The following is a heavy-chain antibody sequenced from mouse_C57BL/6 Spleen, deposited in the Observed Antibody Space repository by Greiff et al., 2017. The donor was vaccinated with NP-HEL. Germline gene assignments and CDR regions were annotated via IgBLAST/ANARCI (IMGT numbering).Heavy chain of an antibody. CDR2: ISYSGST. CDR1: GYSITSGYD. J-gene: IGHJ1*03. D-gene: IGHD2-10*02. CDR3: ASQYGNYGDWYFDV. V-gene: IGHV3-1*01. Sequence: EVKLQESGPGMVKPSQSLSLTCTVTGYSITSGYDWHWIRHFPGNKLEWMGYISYSGSTNYNPSLKSRISITHDTSKNHFFLKLNSVTTEDTATYYCASQYGNYGDWYFDVWGTGTTVTVSS.